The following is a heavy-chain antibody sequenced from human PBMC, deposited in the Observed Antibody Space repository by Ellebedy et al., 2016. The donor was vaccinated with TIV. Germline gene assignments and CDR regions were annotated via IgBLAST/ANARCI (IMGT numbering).Heavy chain of an antibody. J-gene: IGHJ6*02. Sequence: ASVKVSXXASGGTFSSYAISWVRQAPGQGLEWMGWISAYNGNTNYAQKLQGRVTMTTDTSTSTAYMELRSLRSDDTAVYYCARDLPSTYYYGSGTYYYYGMDVWGQGTTVTVSS. D-gene: IGHD3-10*01. CDR3: ARDLPSTYYYGSGTYYYYGMDV. CDR1: GGTFSSYA. CDR2: ISAYNGNT. V-gene: IGHV1-18*01.